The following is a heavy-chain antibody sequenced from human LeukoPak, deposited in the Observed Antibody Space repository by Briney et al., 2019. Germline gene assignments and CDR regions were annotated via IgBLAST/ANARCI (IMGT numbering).Heavy chain of an antibody. CDR1: GYTFTSYD. CDR3: ATYDFWSGEYDY. CDR2: VNPNSGNT. V-gene: IGHV1-8*01. D-gene: IGHD3-3*01. Sequence: ASVKVSCKASGYTFTSYDINWVRQATGQGLEWMGWVNPNSGNTGYAQKFQGRVTMTRNTSISTAYMELSSLRSEDTAVYYCATYDFWSGEYDYWGQGTLVTVSS. J-gene: IGHJ4*02.